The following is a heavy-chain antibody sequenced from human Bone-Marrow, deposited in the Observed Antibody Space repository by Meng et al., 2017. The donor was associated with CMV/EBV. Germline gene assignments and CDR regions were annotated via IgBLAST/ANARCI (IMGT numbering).Heavy chain of an antibody. D-gene: IGHD2/OR15-2a*01. CDR3: ARIRKGNTGLDY. CDR1: GFSLSTSGMR. CDR2: IDWDDDK. V-gene: IGHV2-70D*14. Sequence: SGPTLVKPTRTLTLTCTFSGFSLSTSGMRVSWIRQPPGKALEWLARIDWDDDKFYSTSLKTRLTISKDTSKNQVVLTMTNMDPVDTATYYCARIRKGNTGLDYWGQGTLVTVSS. J-gene: IGHJ4*02.